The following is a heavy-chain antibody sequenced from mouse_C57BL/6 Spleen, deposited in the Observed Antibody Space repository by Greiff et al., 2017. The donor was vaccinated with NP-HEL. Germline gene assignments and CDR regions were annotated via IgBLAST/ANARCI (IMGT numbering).Heavy chain of an antibody. CDR2: IYPSDSET. CDR3: ARIYYDYDDRKWAWFAY. CDR1: GYTFTSYW. Sequence: QVQLKQPGAELVRPGSSVKLSCKASGYTFTSYWMDWVKQRPGQGLEWIGNIYPSDSETHYNQKFKDKATLTVDKSSSTAYMQLSSLTSEDSAVYYCARIYYDYDDRKWAWFAYWGQGTLVTVSA. J-gene: IGHJ3*01. V-gene: IGHV1-61*01. D-gene: IGHD2-4*01.